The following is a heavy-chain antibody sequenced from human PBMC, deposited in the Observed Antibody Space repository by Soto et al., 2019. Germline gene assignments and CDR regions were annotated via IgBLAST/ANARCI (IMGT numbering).Heavy chain of an antibody. CDR2: ITVYNGHT. D-gene: IGHD5-12*01. V-gene: IGHV1-18*01. CDR3: ARDQGPFGYRGYSFDY. Sequence: ASVKVSCKASDYIFTSYGISWVRQAPGQGLEWMGWITVYNGHTNYAQKLQGRVTMTTDTSTSTAYMELRSLRSDDTAVYYCARDQGPFGYRGYSFDYWGQGTLVTVSS. CDR1: DYIFTSYG. J-gene: IGHJ4*02.